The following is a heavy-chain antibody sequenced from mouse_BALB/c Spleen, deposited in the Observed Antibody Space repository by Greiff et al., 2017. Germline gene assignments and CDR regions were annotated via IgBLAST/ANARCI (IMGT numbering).Heavy chain of an antibody. CDR2: IYPSDSYT. D-gene: IGHD2-4*01. V-gene: IGHV1-69*02. CDR1: GYTFTSYW. CDR3: TRSTMITGGAMDY. J-gene: IGHJ4*01. Sequence: QVQLQQSGPELVRPGASVKMSCKASGYTFTSYWMHWVKQRPGQGLEWIGNIYPSDSYTNYNQKFKDKATLTVDKSSSTAYMQLSSPTSEDSAVYYCTRSTMITGGAMDYWGQGTSVTVSS.